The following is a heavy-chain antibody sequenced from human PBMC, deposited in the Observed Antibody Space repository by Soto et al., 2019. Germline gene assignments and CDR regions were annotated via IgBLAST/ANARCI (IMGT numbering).Heavy chain of an antibody. D-gene: IGHD2-2*01. J-gene: IGHJ3*02. Sequence: QVQLVQSGPEVKKPGASVKVSCKASGYTFTSYGISWVRQAPGQGLEWMGWISTYNGNPNYAQKFQGRVTMTTDTSTSTADMELRSLRSDHTAVFYCATAPLYSTSPKNAFDIWGQGTVITVSS. CDR3: ATAPLYSTSPKNAFDI. V-gene: IGHV1-18*01. CDR1: GYTFTSYG. CDR2: ISTYNGNP.